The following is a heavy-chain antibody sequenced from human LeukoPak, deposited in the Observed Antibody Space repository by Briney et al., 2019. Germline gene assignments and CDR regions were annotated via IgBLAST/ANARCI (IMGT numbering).Heavy chain of an antibody. J-gene: IGHJ4*02. CDR1: GYTFTSYG. V-gene: IGHV1-18*01. D-gene: IGHD5-12*01. Sequence: AASVKVSCKASGYTFTSYGISWVRQAPGQGLEWMGWISAYNGNTNYAQKLQGRVTMTTDTSTSTAYMELRSLRSDDTAVYYCARDPQDIVATIGPPQSDYWGQGTLVTVSS. CDR2: ISAYNGNT. CDR3: ARDPQDIVATIGPPQSDY.